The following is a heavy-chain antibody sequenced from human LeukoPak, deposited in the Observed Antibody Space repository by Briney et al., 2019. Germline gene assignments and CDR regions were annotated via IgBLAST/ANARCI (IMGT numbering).Heavy chain of an antibody. Sequence: GGSLRLSCAASGFTFSSYEMNWVRQAPGKGLEWVSYISSSGSTIYYADSVKGRFTISRDNAKNSLYLQMNSLRAEDTAVYYCASGATYCSGGSCPCYWGQGTLVTVSS. D-gene: IGHD2-15*01. CDR2: ISSSGSTI. CDR1: GFTFSSYE. CDR3: ASGATYCSGGSCPCY. V-gene: IGHV3-48*03. J-gene: IGHJ4*02.